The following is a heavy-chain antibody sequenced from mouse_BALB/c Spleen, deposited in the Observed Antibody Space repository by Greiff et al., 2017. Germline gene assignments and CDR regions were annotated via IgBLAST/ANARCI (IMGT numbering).Heavy chain of an antibody. Sequence: EVKLVESGGGLVQPGGSLRLSCATSGFTFSDFYIEWVRQPPGKRLEWIAASRNKANDYSTDYSASVKGRFIVSRDTSQSILYLHMDALRAEDTAIYYCARDYYYGNLGFAYWGQGTLVTVSA. D-gene: IGHD1-1*01. J-gene: IGHJ3*01. CDR1: GFTFSDFY. CDR2: SRNKANDYST. CDR3: ARDYYYGNLGFAY. V-gene: IGHV7-1*02.